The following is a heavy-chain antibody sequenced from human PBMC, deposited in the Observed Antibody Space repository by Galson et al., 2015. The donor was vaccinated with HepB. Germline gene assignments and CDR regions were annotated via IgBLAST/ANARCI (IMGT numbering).Heavy chain of an antibody. CDR3: ARDAGWFDP. CDR1: GHTFTSYG. J-gene: IGHJ5*02. V-gene: IGHV1-18*01. Sequence: SVKVSCKASGHTFTSYGISWVRQAPGQGLEWMGWISAYNGNTNYAQKLQGRVTMTTDKSTSTAYMELSSLRSEDTAVYYCARDAGWFDPWGQGTLVTVSS. CDR2: ISAYNGNT.